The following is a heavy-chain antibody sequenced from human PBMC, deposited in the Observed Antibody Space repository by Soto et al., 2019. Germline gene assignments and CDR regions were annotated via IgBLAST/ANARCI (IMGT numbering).Heavy chain of an antibody. V-gene: IGHV1-46*03. D-gene: IGHD2-15*01. Sequence: ASVKVSFKASGYTFTSYYMHWVRQAPGQGLEWMGIINPSGGSTSYAQKFQGRVTMTRDTSTSTVYMELSSLRSEDTAVYYGARLVAAQHYFDYWGQGTRVTVAS. J-gene: IGHJ4*02. CDR3: ARLVAAQHYFDY. CDR2: INPSGGST. CDR1: GYTFTSYY.